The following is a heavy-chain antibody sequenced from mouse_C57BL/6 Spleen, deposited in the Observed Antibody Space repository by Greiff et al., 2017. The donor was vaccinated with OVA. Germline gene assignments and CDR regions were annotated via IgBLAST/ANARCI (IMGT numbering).Heavy chain of an antibody. CDR3: VRQGYSNFDYYAMDY. D-gene: IGHD2-5*01. Sequence: EVQLVESGGGLVQPKGSLKLSCAASGFSFNTYAMNWVRQAPGKGLEWVARIRSKSNNYATYYADSVKDRFTISRDDSESMLYLQMNNLKTEDTAMYYCVRQGYSNFDYYAMDYWGQGTSVTVSS. V-gene: IGHV10-1*01. CDR2: IRSKSNNYAT. CDR1: GFSFNTYA. J-gene: IGHJ4*01.